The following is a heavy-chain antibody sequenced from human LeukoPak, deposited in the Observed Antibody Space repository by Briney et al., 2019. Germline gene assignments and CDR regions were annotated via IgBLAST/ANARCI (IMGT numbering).Heavy chain of an antibody. Sequence: PSETLSLTCAVYGGSFSGYYWSWIRQPPGKGLEWNGEINHSGSTNYNPSLKSRVTISVDTSKNQFSLELSSVTAADTAVYYCARGHSSSWPYFDYWGQGTLVTVSP. CDR2: INHSGST. J-gene: IGHJ4*02. CDR1: GGSFSGYY. D-gene: IGHD6-13*01. V-gene: IGHV4-34*01. CDR3: ARGHSSSWPYFDY.